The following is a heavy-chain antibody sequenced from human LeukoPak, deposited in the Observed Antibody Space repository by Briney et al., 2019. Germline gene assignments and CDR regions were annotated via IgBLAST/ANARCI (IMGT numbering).Heavy chain of an antibody. Sequence: GGSLRLSCAASGFTFSRYGIYWVRQAPGKGLEWVSGITGSGDSTYYADSVKGRFTIYRDNSKNTLFLQMNRLRAEDTAVYYCARRLLIVRAGTGFDYWGQGTLVTVSS. J-gene: IGHJ4*02. CDR3: ARRLLIVRAGTGFDY. D-gene: IGHD6-13*01. CDR2: ITGSGDST. V-gene: IGHV3-23*01. CDR1: GFTFSRYG.